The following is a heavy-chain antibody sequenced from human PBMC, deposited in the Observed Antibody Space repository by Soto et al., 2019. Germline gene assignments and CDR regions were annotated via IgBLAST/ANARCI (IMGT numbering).Heavy chain of an antibody. J-gene: IGHJ4*02. CDR2: IKQDGSEK. CDR1: GFTVISLW. D-gene: IGHD3-3*01. Sequence: GAALRLSCAVSGFTVISLWMSCVRQAAGEGLEWVATIKQDGSEKYYVDSVKGRFTISRDNAENSLYLQMNSLSAEDTAVYFCARYFCYDYVNWGQGTLVTVSS. V-gene: IGHV3-7*01. CDR3: ARYFCYDYVN.